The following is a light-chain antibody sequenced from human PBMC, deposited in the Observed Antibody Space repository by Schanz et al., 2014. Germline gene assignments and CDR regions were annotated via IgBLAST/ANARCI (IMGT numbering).Light chain of an antibody. Sequence: QSALTQPASVSGSPGQSITISCTGTSSDVGSYNLVSWYQQHPGKAPKLMIYEGSKRPSGVSNRFSVSKSGTSASLAITGLQSEDEADYYCATWDDGLTARVFGGGTKLTVL. CDR1: SSDVGSYNL. J-gene: IGLJ3*02. V-gene: IGLV2-14*02. CDR2: EGS. CDR3: ATWDDGLTARV.